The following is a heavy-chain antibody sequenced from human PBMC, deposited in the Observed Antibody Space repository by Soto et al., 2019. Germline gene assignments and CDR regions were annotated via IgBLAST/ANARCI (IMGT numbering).Heavy chain of an antibody. Sequence: GGSLRLSCASSGFIFSTYAMFCVRQAPGKGLDWVSTIYAGGGTTHYAESVKGRFTISRDNSNNRLYLQLNNLRAEDTAVYFCAKDLIRGDGYVDFDYWGQGTLVTVSS. D-gene: IGHD3-10*01. V-gene: IGHV3-23*01. CDR2: IYAGGGTT. J-gene: IGHJ4*02. CDR1: GFIFSTYA. CDR3: AKDLIRGDGYVDFDY.